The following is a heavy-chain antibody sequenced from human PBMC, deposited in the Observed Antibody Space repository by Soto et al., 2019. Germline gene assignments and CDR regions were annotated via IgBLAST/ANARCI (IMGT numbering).Heavy chain of an antibody. CDR1: GYTFTGYY. CDR2: INPNSGGT. D-gene: IGHD2-2*01. Sequence: QVQLVQSGAEVKKPGASVKVSCKASGYTFTGYYMHWVRQAPGQGLEWMGWINPNSGGTNYAQKFQGWVTMTRDTSISTAYMELSRLRYDDTAVYYCARERGYCISTSCFYGMDVWGQGTTVTVSS. V-gene: IGHV1-2*04. J-gene: IGHJ6*02. CDR3: ARERGYCISTSCFYGMDV.